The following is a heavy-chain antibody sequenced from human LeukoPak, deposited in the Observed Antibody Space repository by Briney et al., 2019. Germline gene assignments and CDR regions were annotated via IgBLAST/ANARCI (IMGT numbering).Heavy chain of an antibody. CDR2: INHSGST. J-gene: IGHJ4*02. Sequence: LETLSLTCAVYGGSFSGYYWSWIRQPPGKGLEWIGEINHSGSTNYNPSLKSRVTISVDTSKNQFSLKLSSVTAADTAVYYCASAARLGELSPTRSYYFDYWGQGTLVTVSS. CDR1: GGSFSGYY. D-gene: IGHD3-16*02. V-gene: IGHV4-34*01. CDR3: ASAARLGELSPTRSYYFDY.